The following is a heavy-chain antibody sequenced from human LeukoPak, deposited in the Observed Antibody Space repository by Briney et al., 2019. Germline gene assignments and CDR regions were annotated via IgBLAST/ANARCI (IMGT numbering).Heavy chain of an antibody. Sequence: PGGSLRLSCAASGFTFLSYAMSWVRQAPGKGLEWVSTISGSGGSTYYADSVKGRFTISRDNSKNTLYLQMNSLRAEDTAVYYCAKDLKYFDWLLYSPDAFDIWGQGTMVTVSS. J-gene: IGHJ3*02. CDR1: GFTFLSYA. CDR2: ISGSGGST. V-gene: IGHV3-23*01. CDR3: AKDLKYFDWLLYSPDAFDI. D-gene: IGHD3-9*01.